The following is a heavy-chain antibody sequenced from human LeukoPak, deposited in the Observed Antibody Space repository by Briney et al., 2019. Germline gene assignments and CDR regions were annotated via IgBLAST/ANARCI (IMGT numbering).Heavy chain of an antibody. Sequence: SVKVSCKASGGTFSSYAISWVRQAPGQGLEGMGGIIPIFGTANYAQKFQGRVTITTDESTSTAYMELSSLRSEDTAVYYCARGHVLRFLEWSFNYYMDVWGKGTTVTVSS. J-gene: IGHJ6*03. CDR1: GGTFSSYA. D-gene: IGHD3-3*01. CDR2: IIPIFGTA. V-gene: IGHV1-69*05. CDR3: ARGHVLRFLEWSFNYYMDV.